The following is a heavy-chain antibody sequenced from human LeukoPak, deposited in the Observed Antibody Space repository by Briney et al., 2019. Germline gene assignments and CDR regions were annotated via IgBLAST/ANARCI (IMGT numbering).Heavy chain of an antibody. D-gene: IGHD3-16*01. CDR1: GFTVSSNY. J-gene: IGHJ6*03. V-gene: IGHV3-48*01. CDR2: LSGSSGTI. CDR3: ARRPELGVLYYMDV. Sequence: GGSLRLSCAASGFTVSSNYMSWVRQAPGKGLEWVSYLSGSSGTIYYADSVKGRFTISRDNAKNSLYLQMNSLRAEDTAVYYCARRPELGVLYYMDVWGKGTTVTVSS.